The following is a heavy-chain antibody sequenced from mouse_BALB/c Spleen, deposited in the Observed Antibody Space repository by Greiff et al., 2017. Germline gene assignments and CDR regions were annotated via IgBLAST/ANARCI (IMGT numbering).Heavy chain of an antibody. Sequence: VKLMESGPGLVQPSQSLSITCTVSGFSLTSYGVHWVRQSPGKGLEWLGVIWSGGSTDYNAAFISRLSISKDNSKSQVFFKMNSLQANDTAIYYCARNFLYYYGSSLYYAMDYWGQGTSVTVSS. CDR3: ARNFLYYYGSSLYYAMDY. D-gene: IGHD1-1*01. CDR1: GFSLTSYG. CDR2: IWSGGST. J-gene: IGHJ4*01. V-gene: IGHV2-2*02.